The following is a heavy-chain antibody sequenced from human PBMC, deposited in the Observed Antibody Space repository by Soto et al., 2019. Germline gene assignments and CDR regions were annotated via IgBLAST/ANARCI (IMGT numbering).Heavy chain of an antibody. CDR3: AKDRHGDYRIDY. CDR1: GFTVSSNY. Sequence: LRLSCAASGFTVSSNYMSWVRQAPGKGLEWVSVIYSGGSTYYADSVKGRFTISRDNSKNTLYLQMNSLRAEDTAVYYCAKDRHGDYRIDYRCQGTLVTVSS. CDR2: IYSGGST. J-gene: IGHJ4*02. D-gene: IGHD4-17*01. V-gene: IGHV3-53*01.